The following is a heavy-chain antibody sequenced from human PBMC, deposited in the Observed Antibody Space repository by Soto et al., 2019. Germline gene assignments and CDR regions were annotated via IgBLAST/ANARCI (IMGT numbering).Heavy chain of an antibody. D-gene: IGHD6-13*01. V-gene: IGHV4-31*03. CDR3: ARDSAAAGVRWFDP. Sequence: QVQLQESGPGLVKPSQTLSLTCTVSGGSISSGGYYWSWIRQHPGKGLEWIGYIYYSGSTYYNPSLKSRVTISADTSKNQFSLKLSSVTAADTAVYYCARDSAAAGVRWFDPWGQGTLVTVSS. CDR2: IYYSGST. J-gene: IGHJ5*02. CDR1: GGSISSGGYY.